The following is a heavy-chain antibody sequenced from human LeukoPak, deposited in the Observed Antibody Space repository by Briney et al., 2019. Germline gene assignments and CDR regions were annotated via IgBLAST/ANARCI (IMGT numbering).Heavy chain of an antibody. CDR3: ARDLGAREQQLAFDY. CDR2: IIPIFGTA. CDR1: GYTFTSYG. D-gene: IGHD6-13*01. V-gene: IGHV1-69*13. J-gene: IGHJ4*02. Sequence: SVKVSCKASGYTFTSYGISWVRQAPGQGLEWMGGIIPIFGTANYAQKFQGRVTITADESTSTAYMELSSLRSEDTAVYYCARDLGAREQQLAFDYWGQGTLVTVSS.